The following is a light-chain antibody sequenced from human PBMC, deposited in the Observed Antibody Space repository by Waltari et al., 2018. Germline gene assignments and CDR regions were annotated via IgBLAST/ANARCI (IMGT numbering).Light chain of an antibody. CDR2: STT. CDR3: GAWDDGVKEWV. Sequence: QSVLTQPPSASGTPGRRVTISCSGTISNLRINTVNWYQQFPGSAPKLLIFSTTQRPSGVPDRFSASKSGTSASLAINGLQAADEADYYCGAWDDGVKEWVFGGGTKLTVL. CDR1: ISNLRINT. J-gene: IGLJ3*02. V-gene: IGLV1-44*01.